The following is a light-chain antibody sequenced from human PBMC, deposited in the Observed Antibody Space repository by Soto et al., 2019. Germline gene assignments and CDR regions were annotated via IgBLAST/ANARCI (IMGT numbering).Light chain of an antibody. CDR1: QDIGTY. CDR2: DAS. Sequence: AIRMTQSPSSFSASTGDRVSITCRATQDIGTYLAWYQQIPGKAPKLLIYDASTLQTGVPSRFSGSGSGTDFTLTISYLQSEDFATYYCQPFYNYPRTLGQGTKVDIK. J-gene: IGKJ1*01. V-gene: IGKV1-8*01. CDR3: QPFYNYPRT.